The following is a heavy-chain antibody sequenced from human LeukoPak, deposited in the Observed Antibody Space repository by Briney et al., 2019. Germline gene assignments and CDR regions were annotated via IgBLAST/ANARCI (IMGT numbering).Heavy chain of an antibody. D-gene: IGHD5-12*01. CDR1: GFTFSSYW. J-gene: IGHJ4*02. CDR2: ITNSGNSK. V-gene: IGHV3-48*04. CDR3: ARTIVATNIDY. Sequence: GGSLRLSCAASGFTFSSYWMSWVRQAPGKGLEWVSYITNSGNSKSYAGSVKGRFTISRDNAKNSLYLQMNSLRAEDTAVYYCARTIVATNIDYWGQGTLVTVSS.